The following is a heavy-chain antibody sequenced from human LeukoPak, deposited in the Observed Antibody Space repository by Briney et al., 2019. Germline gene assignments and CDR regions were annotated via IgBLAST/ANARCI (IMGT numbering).Heavy chain of an antibody. D-gene: IGHD6-13*01. V-gene: IGHV4-4*07. J-gene: IGHJ4*02. CDR3: ARDVNRGSSWAFDY. CDR1: GGSISSYY. Sequence: PSETLSLTCTVSGGSISSYYWSWTRQPAGKGLEWIGRIYTSGSTNYNPSLKSRVTMSVDTSKNQFSLKLSSVTAADTAVYYCARDVNRGSSWAFDYWGQGTLVTVSS. CDR2: IYTSGST.